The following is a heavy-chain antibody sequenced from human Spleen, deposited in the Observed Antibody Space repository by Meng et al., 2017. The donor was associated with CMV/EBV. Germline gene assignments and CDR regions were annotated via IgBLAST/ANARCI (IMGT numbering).Heavy chain of an antibody. CDR2: IIPIFGTA. V-gene: IGHV1-69*05. CDR3: ALEYSSSSAPSTGMDV. D-gene: IGHD6-6*01. Sequence: KISCKASGGTFSSYAISRVRQAPGQGLEWMGGIIPIFGTANYAQKFQGRVTITTDESTSTAYMELSSLRSEDTAVYYCALEYSSSSAPSTGMDVWGQGTTVTVSS. CDR1: GGTFSSYA. J-gene: IGHJ6*02.